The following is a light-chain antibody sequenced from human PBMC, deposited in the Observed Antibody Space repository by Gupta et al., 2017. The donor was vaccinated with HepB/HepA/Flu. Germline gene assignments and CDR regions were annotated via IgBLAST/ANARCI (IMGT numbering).Light chain of an antibody. V-gene: IGLV1-44*01. CDR2: SNN. Sequence: QSVLTQPPSASGTPGQRVTISCSGSNSNIGSNTVNWYQQLPGTAPKLLIYSNNQRPAGVPDRVSGSKSGTSASLAISGLQSEDEADYYCAAGDDSRKGRVFGGGTKLTVL. CDR1: NSNIGSNT. J-gene: IGLJ3*02. CDR3: AAGDDSRKGRV.